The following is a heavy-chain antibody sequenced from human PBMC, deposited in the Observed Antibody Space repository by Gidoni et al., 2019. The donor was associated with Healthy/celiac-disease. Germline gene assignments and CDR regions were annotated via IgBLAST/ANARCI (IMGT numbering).Heavy chain of an antibody. V-gene: IGHV4-31*03. D-gene: IGHD6-6*01. Sequence: QVQLQESGPGLVKPSQTLSLTCTVSGGSISSGGYYWSWIRQHPGKGLEWIGYIYYSGSTYYNPSLKSRVTISVDTSKNQFSLKLSSVTAADTAVYYCARDYRGIAARRGAFDIWGQGTMVTVSS. CDR3: ARDYRGIAARRGAFDI. CDR1: GGSISSGGYY. CDR2: IYYSGST. J-gene: IGHJ3*02.